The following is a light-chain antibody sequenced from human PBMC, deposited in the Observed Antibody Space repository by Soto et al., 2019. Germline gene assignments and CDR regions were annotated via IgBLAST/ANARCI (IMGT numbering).Light chain of an antibody. J-gene: IGKJ1*01. V-gene: IGKV3-20*01. CDR2: GAS. Sequence: EFVLTQSPGTLSLSPGERATLSCRASQSVSSSYLAWYQQKPGQAPTLLIYGASSRATGIPDRFSGSGSGTDFTLTISRLEPEDFAVYYCQQYGSSSWTFGQGTKVDIK. CDR1: QSVSSSY. CDR3: QQYGSSSWT.